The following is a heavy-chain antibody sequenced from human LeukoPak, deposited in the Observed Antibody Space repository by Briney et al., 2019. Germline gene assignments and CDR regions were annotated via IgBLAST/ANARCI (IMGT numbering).Heavy chain of an antibody. D-gene: IGHD4-17*01. CDR2: INPNSGGT. Sequence: GASVKVSCKASGYTFTGYYMHWVRQAPGQGLEWMGWINPNSGGTNYAQKFQGRVTMTRDTSISTAYMELSRLKSDDTAVHYCARGPARTVTSIALYHFDYWGQGTLVTVSS. J-gene: IGHJ4*02. CDR1: GYTFTGYY. CDR3: ARGPARTVTSIALYHFDY. V-gene: IGHV1-2*02.